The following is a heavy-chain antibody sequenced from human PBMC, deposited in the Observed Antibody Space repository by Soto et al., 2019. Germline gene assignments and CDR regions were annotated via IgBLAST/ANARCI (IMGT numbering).Heavy chain of an antibody. V-gene: IGHV1-18*04. J-gene: IGHJ6*02. CDR1: GYTFTSYG. Sequence: QVQLVQSGAEVKKPGASVKVSCKASGYTFTSYGVSWVRQAPGQGLEWMGWISGYNGNTNYAQKLQGRVTMTTDTSTSTAYMELRRLRSDDTAVYYCARAGKYYYGSGSPYYYGMDVCGQGITVTVYS. CDR2: ISGYNGNT. D-gene: IGHD3-10*01. CDR3: ARAGKYYYGSGSPYYYGMDV.